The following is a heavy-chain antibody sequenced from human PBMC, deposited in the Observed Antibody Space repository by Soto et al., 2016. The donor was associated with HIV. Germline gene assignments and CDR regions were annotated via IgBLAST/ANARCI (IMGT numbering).Heavy chain of an antibody. D-gene: IGHD4-17*01. J-gene: IGHJ6*03. Sequence: QVQLVQSGAEVKKSGSSLKVSCKASGVSFSKIVISWVRQAPGQGLEWMGEIIPILDMTNYAQKFQGRVTITADTSTTTVYMELSTLRSDDTAVYYCARGPYYGDYPDYSYYYMDVWGKGTTVTVSS. CDR1: GVSFSKIV. CDR2: IIPILDMT. V-gene: IGHV1-69*10. CDR3: ARGPYYGDYPDYSYYYMDV.